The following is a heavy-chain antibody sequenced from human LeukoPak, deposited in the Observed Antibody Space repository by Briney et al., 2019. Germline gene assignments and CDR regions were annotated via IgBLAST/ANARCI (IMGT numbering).Heavy chain of an antibody. D-gene: IGHD5-18*01. V-gene: IGHV4-59*12. J-gene: IGHJ4*02. Sequence: AETLSLTCSVSGGSIRSYYWRWVRQPPGKGGEGGGYIYYSGSTNYNPSLERRVTISVDKCKKHFALKKSSGHTADTAVYYFGRKTPVSRLKIRGYSYGFFDWGGRGPLVTVS. CDR1: GGSIRSYY. CDR2: IYYSGST. CDR3: GRKTPVSRLKIRGYSYGFFDW.